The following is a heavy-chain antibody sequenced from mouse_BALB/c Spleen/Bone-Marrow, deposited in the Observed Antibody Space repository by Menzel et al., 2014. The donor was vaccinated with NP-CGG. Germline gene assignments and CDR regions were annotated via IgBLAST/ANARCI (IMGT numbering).Heavy chain of an antibody. CDR2: IYPGSGNT. V-gene: IGHV1-63*01. J-gene: IGHJ2*01. Sequence: QVQLPQSGTELVRPGTSVKISCKASGYAFTNYWLGWVKQRPGHGLEWIGDIYPGSGNTYYNEKFKGKAALTADKSSSTAYMQLSGLTSEDSAVYFCTRRRSLDYWGQGTTLTVSS. CDR1: GYAFTNYW. CDR3: TRRRSLDY.